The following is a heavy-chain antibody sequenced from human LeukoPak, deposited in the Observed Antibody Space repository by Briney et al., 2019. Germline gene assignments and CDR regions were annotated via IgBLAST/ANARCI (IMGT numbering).Heavy chain of an antibody. V-gene: IGHV4-4*02. Sequence: SETLSLTCDVSGVSVSSTNWWSWVRQSPGKGLECIGEIYHSGSTNYNPSLKSRVTISVDTSKNQFSLKLSSVTAADTAVYYCGRDRTGWFDPWGQGTLVTVSS. J-gene: IGHJ5*02. D-gene: IGHD7-27*01. CDR3: GRDRTGWFDP. CDR2: IYHSGST. CDR1: GVSVSSTNW.